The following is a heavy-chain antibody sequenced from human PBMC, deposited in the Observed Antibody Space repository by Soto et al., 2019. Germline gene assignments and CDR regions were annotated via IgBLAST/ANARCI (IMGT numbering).Heavy chain of an antibody. D-gene: IGHD3-9*01. CDR3: ARDRKGSNGLTDY. CDR2: IYYSGST. Sequence: SETLSLTCTVSGGSINGYYWTWIRQPPGKGLEWIGFIYYSGSTNYNPSLQSRVTISLDTYKNQFSLNLSSVTAADTAMYYCARDRKGSNGLTDYWGQGALVTVSS. V-gene: IGHV4-59*01. J-gene: IGHJ4*02. CDR1: GGSINGYY.